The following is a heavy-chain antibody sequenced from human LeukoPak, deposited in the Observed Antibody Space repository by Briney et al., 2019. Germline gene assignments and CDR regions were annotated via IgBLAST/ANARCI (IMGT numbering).Heavy chain of an antibody. V-gene: IGHV4-4*07. CDR2: IYTSGST. CDR1: GGSISSYY. CDR3: ARDLDTYYDFWSGYYMGSYFDY. D-gene: IGHD3-3*01. J-gene: IGHJ4*02. Sequence: SETLSLTCTVSGGSISSYYWSWIRQPAGKGLEWIGRIYTSGSTNYNPSLKSRVTMSVDTSKNQFSLKLSSVTAADTAVHYCARDLDTYYDFWSGYYMGSYFDYWGQGTLVTVSS.